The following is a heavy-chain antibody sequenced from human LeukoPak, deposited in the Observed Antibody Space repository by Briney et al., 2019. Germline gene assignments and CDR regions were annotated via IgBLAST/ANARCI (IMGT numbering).Heavy chain of an antibody. Sequence: SETLSLTCAVSGGSISSGGYSWSWIRQPPGKGLEWIGYIYHSGSTYYNPSLKSRVTISVDRSKNQFSLKLSSVTAADTAVYYCARGTRGYFDYWGQGTLVTVSS. J-gene: IGHJ4*02. V-gene: IGHV4-30-2*01. CDR2: IYHSGST. D-gene: IGHD6-13*01. CDR3: ARGTRGYFDY. CDR1: GGSISSGGYS.